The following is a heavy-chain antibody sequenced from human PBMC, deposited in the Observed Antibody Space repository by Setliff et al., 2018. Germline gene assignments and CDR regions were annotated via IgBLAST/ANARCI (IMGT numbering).Heavy chain of an antibody. CDR2: IYYSGST. D-gene: IGHD3-22*01. V-gene: IGHV4-39*01. Sequence: LSLTCSVSGGSISSSIHYWGWIRQPPGKGLEWIGSIYYSGSTYYSPSLKRRVTISVDTSKNQFSLKLSSVTAADTAVYYCATRTYYDSNGYYYAIAGPFDIWGQGTMVTVSS. J-gene: IGHJ3*02. CDR3: ATRTYYDSNGYYYAIAGPFDI. CDR1: GGSISSSIHY.